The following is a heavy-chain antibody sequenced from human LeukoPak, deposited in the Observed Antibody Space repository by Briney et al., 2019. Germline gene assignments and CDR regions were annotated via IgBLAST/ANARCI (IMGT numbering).Heavy chain of an antibody. J-gene: IGHJ4*02. CDR1: GYTFTAYY. Sequence: ASVKVSCKASGYTFTAYYLQWVRLAPGQGLEWMGWINPKSGGTEYAQRFQGRVTMTRDTSTSTAYMELSRLRSDDTAVYYCARAVAVYFDYWGQGTLVTVSS. CDR2: INPKSGGT. V-gene: IGHV1-2*02. CDR3: ARAVAVYFDY. D-gene: IGHD6-19*01.